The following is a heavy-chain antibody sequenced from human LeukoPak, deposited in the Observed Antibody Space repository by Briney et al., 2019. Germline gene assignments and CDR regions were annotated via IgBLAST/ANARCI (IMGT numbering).Heavy chain of an antibody. CDR3: AKDDAWLRFGE. D-gene: IGHD3-10*01. Sequence: GGSLRLSCAASGFTFDDYGMSWVRQAPGKGLEWVSGINWNGGSTGYADSVKGRFTISRDNSKNTLYLEVISLTAEDTAVYYCAKDDAWLRFGEWSQGTLVTVSS. J-gene: IGHJ4*02. CDR1: GFTFDDYG. CDR2: INWNGGST. V-gene: IGHV3-20*04.